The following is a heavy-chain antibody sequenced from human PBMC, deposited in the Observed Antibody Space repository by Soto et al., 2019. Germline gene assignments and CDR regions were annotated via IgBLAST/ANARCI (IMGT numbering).Heavy chain of an antibody. Sequence: SETLSLTCTVSGGSINTVNYYWSWIRQPPGKGLEWIGYISNSGSTNHNPSLESRVTIAGPTSRNQFSLKLTSVTAADTAVYYCATGYSGPRADVWGQGTTVTVSS. D-gene: IGHD5-12*01. CDR2: ISNSGST. V-gene: IGHV4-61*01. J-gene: IGHJ6*02. CDR1: GGSINTVNYY. CDR3: ATGYSGPRADV.